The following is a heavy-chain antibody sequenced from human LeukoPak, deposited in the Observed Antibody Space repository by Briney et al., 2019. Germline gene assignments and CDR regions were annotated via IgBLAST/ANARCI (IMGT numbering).Heavy chain of an antibody. J-gene: IGHJ3*02. CDR2: IYHSGST. CDR3: ARSITMVRGVINAAFDI. D-gene: IGHD3-10*01. CDR1: GGSISSSNW. V-gene: IGHV4-4*02. Sequence: SGTLSLTCAVSGGSISSSNWWSWVRQPPGKGLEWIGEIYHSGSTNYNPSLKSRVTISVDTSKNQFSLKLSSVTAADTAVYYCARSITMVRGVINAAFDIWGQGTMVTVSS.